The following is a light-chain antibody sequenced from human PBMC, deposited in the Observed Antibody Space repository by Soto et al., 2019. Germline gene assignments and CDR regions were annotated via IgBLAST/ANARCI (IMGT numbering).Light chain of an antibody. J-gene: IGKJ5*01. CDR2: AAS. V-gene: IGKV1-12*01. CDR1: QGISRW. Sequence: DIQMTQSPSCVSASVGAGFTITCRASQGISRWLAWYQKKPGRAPKXXIYAASSLQSGVPVRFSVIGSGTDFTLSISSLQNEDVATYVGQQLDSFPLTFGQGTRLEI. CDR3: QQLDSFPLT.